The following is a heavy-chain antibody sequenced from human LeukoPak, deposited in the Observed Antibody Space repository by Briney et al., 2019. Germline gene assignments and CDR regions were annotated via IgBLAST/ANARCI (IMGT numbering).Heavy chain of an antibody. Sequence: PGGSLRLSCAASGFTFRNYVMSWVRQAPGKGLEWVSSISDTGGDTYYTDSVKGRFTISRDNSKNTLYLQMNSLRAEDTAVYYCAKDRIRWDSYWGQGTLVTVSS. CDR2: ISDTGGDT. D-gene: IGHD1-26*01. V-gene: IGHV3-23*01. J-gene: IGHJ4*02. CDR1: GFTFRNYV. CDR3: AKDRIRWDSY.